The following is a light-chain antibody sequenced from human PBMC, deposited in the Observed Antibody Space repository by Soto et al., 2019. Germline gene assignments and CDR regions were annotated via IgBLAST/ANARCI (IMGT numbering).Light chain of an antibody. CDR1: SSNIGSDY. V-gene: IGLV1-47*01. CDR3: AAWDDRLSSYV. CDR2: RNN. J-gene: IGLJ1*01. Sequence: QSVLTQPPSASGTPGQRVSISCSGSSSNIGSDYVYWYQQLPGTAPQLLIYRNNHRPSGVPDRFSGSKSGTSASLAISGLRSEDEADDYCAAWDDRLSSYVFGTGTKVTVL.